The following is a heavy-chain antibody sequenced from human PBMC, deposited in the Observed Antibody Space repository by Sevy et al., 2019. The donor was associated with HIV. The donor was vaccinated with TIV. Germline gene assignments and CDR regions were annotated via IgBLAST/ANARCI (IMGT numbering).Heavy chain of an antibody. CDR3: ARDQVYYDFWSGYYTHYYYYGMDV. V-gene: IGHV3-74*01. CDR1: GFTFSSYW. Sequence: GGSLRLSCAASGFTFSSYWMHWVRQAPGKGLVWVSRINSDGSSTSYADSVKGRFTISRDNAKNTLYLQMNSLRAEDTAVYYSARDQVYYDFWSGYYTHYYYYGMDVWGQGTTVTVSS. D-gene: IGHD3-3*01. J-gene: IGHJ6*02. CDR2: INSDGSST.